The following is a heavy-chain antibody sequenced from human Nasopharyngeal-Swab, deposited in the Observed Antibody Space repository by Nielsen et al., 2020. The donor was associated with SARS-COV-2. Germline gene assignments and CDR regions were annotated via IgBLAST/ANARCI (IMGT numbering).Heavy chain of an antibody. V-gene: IGHV3-30*18. CDR2: ISYDGSKR. Sequence: VRQAPGKGLEWVALISYDGSKRYFADSMKGRFSISRDKIKNMLYLQMDSLRADDTAVYYCAKDHFYDSGTYDRLYLDFWGQGTLVTVSS. D-gene: IGHD3-10*01. CDR3: AKDHFYDSGTYDRLYLDF. J-gene: IGHJ4*02.